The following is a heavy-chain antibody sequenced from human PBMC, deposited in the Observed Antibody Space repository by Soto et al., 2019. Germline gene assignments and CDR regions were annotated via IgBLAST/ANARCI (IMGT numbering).Heavy chain of an antibody. Sequence: QVQLVESGGGVVQPGRSLRLSCAASGFTFSSYAMHWVRQAPGKGLEWVAVISYDGSNKYYADSVKGRFTISRDNSKNTLYLQMNSLRAEDTAVYYCAATSRGWLQPRFAYWGQGTLVAVSS. CDR1: GFTFSSYA. D-gene: IGHD5-12*01. CDR2: ISYDGSNK. V-gene: IGHV3-30-3*01. J-gene: IGHJ4*02. CDR3: AATSRGWLQPRFAY.